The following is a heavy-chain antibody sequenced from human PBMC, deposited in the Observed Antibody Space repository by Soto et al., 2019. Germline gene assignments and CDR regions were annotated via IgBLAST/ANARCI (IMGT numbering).Heavy chain of an antibody. Sequence: PSETLSLTCTVSGGSISSYYWSWIRQPPGKGLEWIGYIYYSGSTNYNPSLKSRVTISVDTSKNQFSLKLSSVTAADTAVYYCARHYYDFWSGYHQYYLDYWGQGTLVTVSS. CDR1: GGSISSYY. D-gene: IGHD3-3*01. V-gene: IGHV4-59*08. J-gene: IGHJ4*02. CDR2: IYYSGST. CDR3: ARHYYDFWSGYHQYYLDY.